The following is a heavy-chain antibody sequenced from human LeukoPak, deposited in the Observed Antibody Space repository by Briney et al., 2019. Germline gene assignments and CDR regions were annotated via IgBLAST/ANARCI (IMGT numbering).Heavy chain of an antibody. V-gene: IGHV3-7*03. Sequence: GESLKISCAASGFTFSSYMMTWVRQAPGKGLEWVANIKPDGGEKFYVDSVRGRFTISRDNAKNSLYLQMNSLRAEDTAVYYCAKDGGDIVVAPAADACFDYWGQGTLVTVSS. CDR1: GFTFSSYM. CDR2: IKPDGGEK. D-gene: IGHD2-2*01. J-gene: IGHJ4*02. CDR3: AKDGGDIVVAPAADACFDY.